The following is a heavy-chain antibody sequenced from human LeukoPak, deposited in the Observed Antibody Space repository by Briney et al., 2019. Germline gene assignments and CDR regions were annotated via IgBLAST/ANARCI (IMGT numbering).Heavy chain of an antibody. CDR1: GVTFSGYW. CDR3: VRDRPHFYGSGSYYYDY. J-gene: IGHJ4*02. D-gene: IGHD3-10*01. V-gene: IGHV3-74*01. Sequence: PGGGLRVSSADPGVTFSGYWRYSVRETPGEGGGWVSRIYSDGSSTSYADSVKGRFTISRDNAKNTMYLQMNSLRAEDTAVYYCVRDRPHFYGSGSYYYDYWGQGTLVSVSS. CDR2: IYSDGSST.